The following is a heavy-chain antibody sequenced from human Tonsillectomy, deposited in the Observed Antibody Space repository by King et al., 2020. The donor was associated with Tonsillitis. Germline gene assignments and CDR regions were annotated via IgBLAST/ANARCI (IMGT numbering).Heavy chain of an antibody. CDR3: ASCMVACQFYYYYGMDV. D-gene: IGHD5-12*01. J-gene: IGHJ6*02. V-gene: IGHV3-23*04. CDR2: ISGSGGST. CDR1: GFTFSSYA. Sequence: VQLVESGGGLVQPGGSLRLSCAASGFTFSSYAMSWVRQAPGKGLEWVSAISGSGGSTYYADSVKGRFTISRDNSKNTLYLQMNSLRAEDTAVYYGASCMVACQFYYYYGMDVWGQGTTVTVSS.